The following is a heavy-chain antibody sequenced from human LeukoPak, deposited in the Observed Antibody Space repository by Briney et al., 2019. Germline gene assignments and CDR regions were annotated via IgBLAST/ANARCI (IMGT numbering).Heavy chain of an antibody. Sequence: ASVKVSCKASGYTFTSYGISWVRQAPGQGLEWMGWISAYNGSTNYAQKLQGRVTMTTDTSTSTAYMELRSLRSDDTAVYYCARGSGYDSPYWYFDLWGRGTLVTVSS. J-gene: IGHJ2*01. CDR2: ISAYNGST. D-gene: IGHD5-12*01. CDR1: GYTFTSYG. CDR3: ARGSGYDSPYWYFDL. V-gene: IGHV1-18*01.